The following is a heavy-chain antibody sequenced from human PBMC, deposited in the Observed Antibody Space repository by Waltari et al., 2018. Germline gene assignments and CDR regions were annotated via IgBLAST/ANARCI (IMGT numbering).Heavy chain of an antibody. J-gene: IGHJ4*02. D-gene: IGHD6-19*01. V-gene: IGHV3-73*01. CDR3: SGGEVTGTDF. CDR1: VSGFSGPS. CDR2: IRREPYNYAT. Sequence: EVQVVESGGVLVQPGGSLNLSCPTPVSGFSGPSRPGVRQTSGKGLEWVGRIRREPYNYATAYSASVKGRFTISRDDSKNTTFLQMNSLMTEDTAVYYCSGGEVTGTDFWGQGTLVTVSS.